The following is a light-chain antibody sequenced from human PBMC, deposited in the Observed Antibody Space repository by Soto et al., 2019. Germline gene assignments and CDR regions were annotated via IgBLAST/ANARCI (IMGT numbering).Light chain of an antibody. Sequence: DIQMTQSPSTLSASVGDRVTITCRASQSISSWLAWYQQKPGKAPKLLIYDASSLESGIPSRFSGSGSGTEFTLTISSLQPDDFATYYCQQYQKIPWTFGQGTKVDIK. CDR2: DAS. V-gene: IGKV1-5*01. J-gene: IGKJ1*01. CDR1: QSISSW. CDR3: QQYQKIPWT.